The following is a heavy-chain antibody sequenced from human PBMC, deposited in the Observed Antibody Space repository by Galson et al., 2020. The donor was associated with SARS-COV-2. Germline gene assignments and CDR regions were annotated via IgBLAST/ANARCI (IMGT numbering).Heavy chain of an antibody. D-gene: IGHD6-13*01. J-gene: IGHJ4*02. V-gene: IGHV3-9*01. CDR2: ISWNSGSI. CDR3: AKDMNIAAAGPAFDY. CDR1: GFTFDDYA. Sequence: SLKISCAASGFTFDDYAMHWVRQAPGKGLECVSGISWNSGSIGYAASVKGRFTISRDNAKNSLYLQMNSLRAEDTALYYCAKDMNIAAAGPAFDYWGQGTLVTVSS.